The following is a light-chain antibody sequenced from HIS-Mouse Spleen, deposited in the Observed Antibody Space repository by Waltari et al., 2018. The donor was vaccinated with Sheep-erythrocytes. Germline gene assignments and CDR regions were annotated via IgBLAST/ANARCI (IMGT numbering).Light chain of an antibody. V-gene: IGKV1-9*01. J-gene: IGKJ3*01. CDR3: QQYNSSLT. CDR1: QGISSY. CDR2: AAS. Sequence: DIQLTQSPSFLSASVGDRVTITCRASQGISSYLAWYQQKPGKAPKPLVYAASTLQSGVPSRFSGSGSGTEFTLTISSLQPEDFATYCCQQYNSSLTFGPGTKVDIK.